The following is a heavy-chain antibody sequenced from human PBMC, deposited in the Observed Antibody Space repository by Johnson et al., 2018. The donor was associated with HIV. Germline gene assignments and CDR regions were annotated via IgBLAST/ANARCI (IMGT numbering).Heavy chain of an antibody. J-gene: IGHJ3*02. CDR3: AREGYDSSGYSDAFDI. Sequence: QVQLVESGGGLVQPGGSLRLSCAASGFAFSSYAMTWVRQAPGKGLEWVAVISYDGSDKYYADSMKGRFTISRDNSKNKLYLQMNSLRAEDTAVYYCAREGYDSSGYSDAFDIWGQGTMVTVSS. V-gene: IGHV3-30*03. CDR1: GFAFSSYA. CDR2: ISYDGSDK. D-gene: IGHD3-22*01.